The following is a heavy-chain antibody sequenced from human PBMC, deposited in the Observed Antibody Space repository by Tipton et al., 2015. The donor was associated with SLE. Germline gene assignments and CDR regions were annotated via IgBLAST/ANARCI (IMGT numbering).Heavy chain of an antibody. CDR1: GGSVSSPIDY. CDR3: ASMIVVIPVEARRDGMDV. D-gene: IGHD2-2*01. CDR2: IDDSGNT. V-gene: IGHV4-61*01. J-gene: IGHJ6*02. Sequence: TLSLTCTVSGGSVSSPIDYWSWIRQPPGKGLEWIGYIDDSGNTDYTPSLKSRVTISVDTSKNQFSLKLSSVTAADTAVYYCASMIVVIPVEARRDGMDVWGQGTTVTVSS.